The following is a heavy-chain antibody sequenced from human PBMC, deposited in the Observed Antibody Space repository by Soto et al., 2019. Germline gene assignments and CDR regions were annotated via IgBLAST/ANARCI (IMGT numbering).Heavy chain of an antibody. CDR3: ARGLGAGGFDP. CDR2: IYYSGST. J-gene: IGHJ5*02. D-gene: IGHD6-25*01. CDR1: GGSISSYY. Sequence: QVQLQESGPGLVKPSETLSLTCTVSGGSISSYYWSWIRQPPGKGLEWLGYIYYSGSTNYNPSLKSRVTISVDTSKNQFSLKLSSVTAADTAVYYCARGLGAGGFDPWGQGTLVTVSS. V-gene: IGHV4-59*01.